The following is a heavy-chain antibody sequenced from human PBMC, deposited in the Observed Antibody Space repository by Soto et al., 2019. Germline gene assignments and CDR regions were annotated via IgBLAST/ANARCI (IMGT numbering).Heavy chain of an antibody. D-gene: IGHD3-9*01. Sequence: SVKVSCKASGGTFSSYAISCVRQAPGQGLEWMGGIIPIFGTANYAQKFQGRVTITADESTSTAYMELSSLRSEDTAVYYCARASRIRYFDWLFPQELNWFDPWGQGTLVTVSS. CDR2: IIPIFGTA. CDR3: ARASRIRYFDWLFPQELNWFDP. CDR1: GGTFSSYA. V-gene: IGHV1-69*13. J-gene: IGHJ5*02.